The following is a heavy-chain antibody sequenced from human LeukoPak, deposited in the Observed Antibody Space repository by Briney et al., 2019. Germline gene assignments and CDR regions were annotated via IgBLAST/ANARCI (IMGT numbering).Heavy chain of an antibody. CDR3: AGTPIKAGYSSGWYDFDY. D-gene: IGHD6-19*01. CDR1: GGSISSYY. CDR2: IYYSGST. Sequence: SETLSLTCTVSGGSISSYYWSWIRQPPGKGQEWIGYIYYSGSTNYNPSLKSRVTISVDTSKNQFSLKLSSVTAADTAVYYCAGTPIKAGYSSGWYDFDYWGQGTLGTVSS. J-gene: IGHJ4*02. V-gene: IGHV4-59*08.